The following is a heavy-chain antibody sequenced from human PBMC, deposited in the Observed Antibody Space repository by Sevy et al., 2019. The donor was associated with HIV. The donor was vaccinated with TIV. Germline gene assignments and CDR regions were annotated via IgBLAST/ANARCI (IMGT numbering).Heavy chain of an antibody. CDR3: ASSFLGRACGGVIVNYFDY. CDR1: GFTFSSYW. CDR2: IKQDGSEK. Sequence: GGSLRLSCAASGFTFSSYWMSWVRQAPGKGLEWVANIKQDGSEKYYVDSVKGRFTISRDNAKNSLYLQMNSLRAEDTAVYYCASSFLGRACGGVIVNYFDYWGQGTLVTVS. J-gene: IGHJ4*02. D-gene: IGHD3-16*02. V-gene: IGHV3-7*01.